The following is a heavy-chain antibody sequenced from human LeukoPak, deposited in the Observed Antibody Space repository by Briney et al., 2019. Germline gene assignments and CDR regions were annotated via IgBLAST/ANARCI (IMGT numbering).Heavy chain of an antibody. V-gene: IGHV1-2*02. CDR3: ARDRGVPAYYYMDV. J-gene: IGHJ6*03. CDR1: GYTFTGYY. CDR2: INPNSGGT. D-gene: IGHD3-10*01. Sequence: ASVKVSCKASGYTFTGYYMHWVRQAPGQGLEWMGWINPNSGGTNYAQKFQGRVTMTRDTSISTAYMELSRLRSDDTAVYYCARDRGVPAYYYMDVWGKGTTVTVSS.